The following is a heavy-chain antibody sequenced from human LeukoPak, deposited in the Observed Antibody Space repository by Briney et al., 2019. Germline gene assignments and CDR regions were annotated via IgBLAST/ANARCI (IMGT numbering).Heavy chain of an antibody. CDR2: INRDGSEK. Sequence: GGSLRLSCAASGFTLSSYWMSWVRQAPGKGLEWVANINRDGSEKQYVDSVKGRFAISRDNAENSLYLQMSSLKAEDTAVYYCGRFTRSGDSVYWGQGTLVTVSS. V-gene: IGHV3-7*04. CDR1: GFTLSSYW. D-gene: IGHD7-27*01. CDR3: GRFTRSGDSVY. J-gene: IGHJ4*02.